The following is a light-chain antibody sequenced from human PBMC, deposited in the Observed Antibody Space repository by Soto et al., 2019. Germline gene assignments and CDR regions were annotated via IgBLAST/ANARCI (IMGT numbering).Light chain of an antibody. V-gene: IGLV1-47*02. CDR3: AAWDDDMGGQV. J-gene: IGLJ3*02. Sequence: QSVLTQPPSASGTPGQRVTISCSGSNSTIGSNFVYWYQQLPGTAPKLLIYSTNQRPSGVPDRFSGSKSGTSASLAISGLRSEDEGDYSCAAWDDDMGGQVFGGGTKVTVL. CDR2: STN. CDR1: NSTIGSNF.